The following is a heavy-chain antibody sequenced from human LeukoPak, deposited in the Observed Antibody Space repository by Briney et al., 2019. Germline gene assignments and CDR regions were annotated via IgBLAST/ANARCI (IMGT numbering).Heavy chain of an antibody. V-gene: IGHV4-30-4*01. CDR1: GGSISSGDYY. J-gene: IGHJ4*02. CDR3: ARVMVYGSWSSYYFDY. Sequence: SETLSLTCTVSGGSISSGDYYWSWIRQPPGKGLEWIGYIYYSGSTYYNPSLKSRVTISVDTSKNQFSLKLSSVTAADTAVYYCARVMVYGSWSSYYFDYWGQGTLVTVSS. CDR2: IYYSGST. D-gene: IGHD3-10*01.